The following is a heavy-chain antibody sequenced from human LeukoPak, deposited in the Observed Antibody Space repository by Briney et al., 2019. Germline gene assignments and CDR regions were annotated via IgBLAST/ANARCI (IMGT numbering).Heavy chain of an antibody. V-gene: IGHV1-69*01. Sequence: GSSVKVSCKASGGTFSSYAISWVRQAPGQGLEWMGGIIPIFGTANYAQKFQGRVTITADESTSTAYMELSSLRSENTAVYYCASRYCSSTSCYAYDFDYWGQGTLVTVSS. J-gene: IGHJ4*02. CDR3: ASRYCSSTSCYAYDFDY. D-gene: IGHD2-2*01. CDR1: GGTFSSYA. CDR2: IIPIFGTA.